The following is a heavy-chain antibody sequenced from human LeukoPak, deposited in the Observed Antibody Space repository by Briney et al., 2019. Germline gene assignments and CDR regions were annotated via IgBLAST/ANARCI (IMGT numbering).Heavy chain of an antibody. CDR2: IIPIFGTA. CDR1: GGTFSSYA. CDR3: ARGRGSYYGPDY. Sequence: ASVKVSCKASGGTFSSYAISWVRQAPGQGLEWMGGIIPIFGTANYAQKFQGRVTITADESTSTAYMELSSLRSEDTAVYYCARGRGSYYGPDYWGQGTLVTVSS. D-gene: IGHD1-26*01. V-gene: IGHV1-69*13. J-gene: IGHJ4*02.